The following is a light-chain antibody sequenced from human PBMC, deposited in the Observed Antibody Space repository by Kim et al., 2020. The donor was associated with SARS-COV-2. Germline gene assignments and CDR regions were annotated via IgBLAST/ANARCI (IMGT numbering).Light chain of an antibody. CDR2: GAS. V-gene: IGKV3-15*01. CDR1: QSVSSN. CDR3: QQYNNWPPYT. J-gene: IGKJ2*01. Sequence: VSPGERATRSGRASQSVSSNLAWYQQKPGQAPRLLIYGASTRATGIPARFSGSGSGTEFTLTISSLQSEDFAVYYCQQYNNWPPYTCGQGTKLDIK.